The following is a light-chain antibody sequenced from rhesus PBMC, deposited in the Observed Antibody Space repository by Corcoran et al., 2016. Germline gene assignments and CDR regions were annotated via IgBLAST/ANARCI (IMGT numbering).Light chain of an antibody. CDR1: QNIYSN. CDR3: QHYYDNPRA. Sequence: DIQMTQSPSALSASVGDRVTISFRASQNIYSNLAWYQQKPGKAPKLLIYAASSLQTGIPSRFSGTKSGTDFTLTISILQPADSAAYFCQHYYDNPRAFGQGTKVEIK. J-gene: IGKJ1*01. V-gene: IGKV1S12*01. CDR2: AAS.